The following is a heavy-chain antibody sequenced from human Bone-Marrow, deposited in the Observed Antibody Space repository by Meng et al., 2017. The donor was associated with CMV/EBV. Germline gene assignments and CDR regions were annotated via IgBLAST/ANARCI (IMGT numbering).Heavy chain of an antibody. J-gene: IGHJ4*02. D-gene: IGHD7-27*01. CDR3: ARGNWGDY. V-gene: IGHV1-8*01. Sequence: ASVKVSCKASGYTFTSYDINWVRQATGQGLEWMGWMNPNIGNTGYAQKFQGRVTMTRNNSISTAYMELSRLRSEDKAIYYCARGNWGDYWGQGKLVTVSS. CDR2: MNPNIGNT. CDR1: GYTFTSYD.